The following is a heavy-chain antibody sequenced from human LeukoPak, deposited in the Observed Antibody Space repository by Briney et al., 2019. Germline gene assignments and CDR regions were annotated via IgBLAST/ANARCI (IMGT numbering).Heavy chain of an antibody. CDR1: GGSISRGVYY. J-gene: IGHJ5*02. CDR3: AREPSLDNWFDP. Sequence: SETLSLTCTVSGGSISRGVYYWSSIRQHPGKGLGCIGYIYYSGSTYYTPPLKSRVTISVATSKNQCSLKLRSVTAADTDVYYCAREPSLDNWFDPWGQGTPVTVSS. CDR2: IYYSGST. V-gene: IGHV4-31*03.